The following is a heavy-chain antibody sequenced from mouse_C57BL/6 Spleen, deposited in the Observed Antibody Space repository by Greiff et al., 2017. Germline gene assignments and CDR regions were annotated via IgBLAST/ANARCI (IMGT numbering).Heavy chain of an antibody. V-gene: IGHV1-67*01. CDR3: ARPLRWYYDV. CDR2: ISPYYGDA. D-gene: IGHD1-1*01. CDR1: GYTFTDYA. J-gene: IGHJ1*03. Sequence: VQLQQSGPELVRPGASVKMSCKGSGYTFTDYAMHWVKQSPVKSLEWIGVISPYYGDASYNEKFKGKATMTVDKSSSTAYMELARLTSEDSAVYYGARPLRWYYDVWGTGTTVTVSS.